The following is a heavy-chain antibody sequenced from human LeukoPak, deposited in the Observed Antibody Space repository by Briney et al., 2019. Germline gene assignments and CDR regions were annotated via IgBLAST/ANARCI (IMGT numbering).Heavy chain of an antibody. CDR2: IIPIFGTA. Sequence: ASVKVSCKASGGTFSSYAISWVRQAPGQGLEWMGGIIPIFGTANYAQKFQGRVTITTDESTSTAYMELSSLRSEDTAVYYCAFNSDYGDYAGDYWGQGTLVTVSS. CDR1: GGTFSSYA. J-gene: IGHJ4*02. V-gene: IGHV1-69*05. D-gene: IGHD4-17*01. CDR3: AFNSDYGDYAGDY.